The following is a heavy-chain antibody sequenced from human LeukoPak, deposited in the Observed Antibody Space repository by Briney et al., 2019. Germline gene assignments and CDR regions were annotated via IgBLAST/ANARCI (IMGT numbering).Heavy chain of an antibody. CDR3: ARDRNGYGMDV. V-gene: IGHV4-59*01. D-gene: IGHD2-8*01. J-gene: IGHJ6*02. CDR1: GGSIGSYY. Sequence: SETLSLTCTVSGGSIGSYYWSWIRQPPGKGLGCIGVIYYSGSTNYNPSLKSRVTISVDTSKNQFSLKLSSATAADTAVYYCARDRNGYGMDVWGQGTTVTVSS. CDR2: IYYSGST.